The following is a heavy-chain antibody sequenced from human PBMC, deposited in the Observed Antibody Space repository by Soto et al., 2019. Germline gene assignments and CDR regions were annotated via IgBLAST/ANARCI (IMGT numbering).Heavy chain of an antibody. CDR2: ISNTGATT. CDR1: GFSITKHA. D-gene: IGHD5-18*01. V-gene: IGHV3-23*01. CDR3: AIRGGYSYGFLDL. J-gene: IGHJ4*02. Sequence: VQLLESGGGLMQPGGSLRLSCSTSGFSITKHAMNWGRQAPGKGLEWVSTISNTGATTYYAASVKGRFTVSRDNSNNRVFLQMQSLRAEYTAVYYCAIRGGYSYGFLDLWGQGTLVTVSS.